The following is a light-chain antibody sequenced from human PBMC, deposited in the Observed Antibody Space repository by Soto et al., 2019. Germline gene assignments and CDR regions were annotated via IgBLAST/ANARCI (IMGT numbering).Light chain of an antibody. CDR3: QQRSSWPRT. CDR2: NAS. V-gene: IGKV3-11*01. Sequence: EIVLTQSPATLSLSPGERATLSCRASQSLSIYLAWYQQKPGQAPRLLIYNASNRATGIPARFSGSASGTDFTLTISSLEPEDFADYYCQQRSSWPRTFGGGTKVEIK. J-gene: IGKJ4*01. CDR1: QSLSIY.